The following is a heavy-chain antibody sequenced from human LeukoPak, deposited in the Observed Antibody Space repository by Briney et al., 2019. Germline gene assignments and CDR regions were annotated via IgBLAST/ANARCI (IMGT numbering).Heavy chain of an antibody. CDR3: ARALSSRYYYYGMDV. D-gene: IGHD6-6*01. Sequence: GASVKVSCKASGYTFTSYGISWVRQAPGQGLEWMGGIIPIFGTANYAQKFQGRVTITADESTSTAYMELSSLRSEDTAVYYCARALSSRYYYYGMDVWGQGTTVTVSS. J-gene: IGHJ6*02. V-gene: IGHV1-69*13. CDR2: IIPIFGTA. CDR1: GYTFTSYG.